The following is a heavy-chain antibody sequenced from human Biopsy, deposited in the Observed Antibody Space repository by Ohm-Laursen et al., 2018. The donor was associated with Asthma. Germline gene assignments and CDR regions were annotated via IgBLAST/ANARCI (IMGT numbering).Heavy chain of an antibody. Sequence: SLRLSCAASGFTFSSYAMSWVRQPPGKGLEWVSAISGSGGSTYYADSVKGRFTISRDNSKNTLHLQMNSLRAEDTAVYYCTTRPRAANRLDPWGQGTLVTVSS. D-gene: IGHD2-15*01. V-gene: IGHV3-23*01. CDR2: ISGSGGST. CDR1: GFTFSSYA. J-gene: IGHJ5*02. CDR3: TTRPRAANRLDP.